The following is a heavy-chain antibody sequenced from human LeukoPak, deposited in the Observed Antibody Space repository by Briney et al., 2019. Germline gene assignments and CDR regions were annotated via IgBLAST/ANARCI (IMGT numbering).Heavy chain of an antibody. CDR3: ARSSVGARRRIDY. J-gene: IGHJ4*02. CDR2: MNPNSSNT. D-gene: IGHD1-26*01. CDR1: GYTFTSYD. V-gene: IGHV1-8*01. Sequence: GASVKVSCKASGYTFTSYDINWVRQATGQGLEWMGWMNPNSSNTGYAQKFQGRVTMTRSTSINTAYMELNSLTSEDTAVYYCARSSVGARRRIDYWGQGSLVTVSS.